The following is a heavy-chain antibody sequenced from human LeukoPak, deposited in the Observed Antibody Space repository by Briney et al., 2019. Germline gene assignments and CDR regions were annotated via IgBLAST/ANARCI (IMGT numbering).Heavy chain of an antibody. CDR3: ARHKFSAAAAPFDY. V-gene: IGHV4-4*09. CDR1: GGSISSYY. D-gene: IGHD6-13*01. J-gene: IGHJ4*02. Sequence: SETLSPTCTVSGGSISSYYWSWIRQPPGKGLEWIGYIFTSGSTNYNPSLKSRVTISMDTSENQFSLKLSSVTAADTAIYYCARHKFSAAAAPFDYWGQGTLVTVSS. CDR2: IFTSGST.